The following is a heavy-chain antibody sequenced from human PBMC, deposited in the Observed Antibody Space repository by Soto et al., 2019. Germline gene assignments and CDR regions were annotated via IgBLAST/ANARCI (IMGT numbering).Heavy chain of an antibody. CDR3: ARDVMAAGPRAGWFDP. J-gene: IGHJ5*02. CDR1: GYSISSGYY. CDR2: IYHSGST. Sequence: SETLSLTCAVSGYSISSGYYWGWIRQPPGKGLEWIGSIYHSGSTYYNPSLKSRVTISVDTSKNQFSLKLSSVTAADTAVYYCARDVMAAGPRAGWFDPWGQGTLVTVSS. D-gene: IGHD6-13*01. V-gene: IGHV4-38-2*02.